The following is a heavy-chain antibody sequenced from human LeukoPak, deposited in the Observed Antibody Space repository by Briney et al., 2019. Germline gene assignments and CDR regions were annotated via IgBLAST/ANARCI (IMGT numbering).Heavy chain of an antibody. V-gene: IGHV3-53*01. CDR1: GFTVNSNY. CDR3: AKGSLEHCTGAICYPFDF. Sequence: GGPLRLSCAASGFTVNSNYMSWVRQAPGKGLEWVSSIFSGGTTYYADSVKGRFTISRDNSKNTLYLQMNSLRAEDSAIYYCAKGSLEHCTGAICYPFDFWGRGSLVTVSA. CDR2: IFSGGTT. J-gene: IGHJ5*01. D-gene: IGHD2-8*02.